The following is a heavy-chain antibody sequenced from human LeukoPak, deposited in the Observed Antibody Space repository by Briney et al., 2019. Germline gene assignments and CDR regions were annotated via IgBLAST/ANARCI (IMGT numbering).Heavy chain of an antibody. CDR3: ARAPYIASPFDY. Sequence: GGSLRLSCAASGFTFSSYSMNWVRQAPGKGLEWVSYISSSSTIYYADSVKGRFTISRDNAKNSLYLQMNSLRAEDTAVYYCARAPYIASPFDYWGQGTLVTVSS. V-gene: IGHV3-48*01. CDR1: GFTFSSYS. CDR2: ISSSSTI. J-gene: IGHJ4*02. D-gene: IGHD2-21*01.